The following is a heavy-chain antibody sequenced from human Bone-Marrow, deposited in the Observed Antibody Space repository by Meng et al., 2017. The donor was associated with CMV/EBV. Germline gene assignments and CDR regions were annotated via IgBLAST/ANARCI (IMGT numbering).Heavy chain of an antibody. D-gene: IGHD2-8*01. CDR3: ARDFGYCTNGVCYSDY. Sequence: GGPLRLSCAASGFIFSNYAMHWVRQAPGKGLEWVAVISYDGSNEYYADSVKGRFTISRDNAKNSLYLQMNSLRAEDTALYYCARDFGYCTNGVCYSDYWGQGTLVTVSS. J-gene: IGHJ4*02. CDR1: GFIFSNYA. CDR2: ISYDGSNE. V-gene: IGHV3-30-3*01.